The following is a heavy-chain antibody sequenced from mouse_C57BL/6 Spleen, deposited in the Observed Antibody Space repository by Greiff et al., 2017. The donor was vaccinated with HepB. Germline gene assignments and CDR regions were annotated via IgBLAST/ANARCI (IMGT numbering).Heavy chain of an antibody. CDR2: IYPGSGST. Sequence: QVQLKESGAELVKPGASVKMSCKASGYTFTSYWITWVKQRPGQGLEWIGDIYPGSGSTNYHEKFKSKATLTVDTSSSTAYMPLSSLTSEDSAVYYCARDYYGSSLRFDYWGQGTTLTVSS. J-gene: IGHJ2*01. CDR1: GYTFTSYW. V-gene: IGHV1-55*01. CDR3: ARDYYGSSLRFDY. D-gene: IGHD1-1*01.